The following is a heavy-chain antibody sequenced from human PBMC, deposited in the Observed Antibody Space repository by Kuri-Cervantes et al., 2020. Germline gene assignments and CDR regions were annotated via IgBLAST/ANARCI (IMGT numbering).Heavy chain of an antibody. Sequence: GESLKISCAASGFTFSSYWMSWVRQAPGKGLEWVANIKQDGSEKYYVDSVKGRFTISRDNAKNSLYLQMTSLRTEDTAVYYCAQGGRWERNYFDNWGQGTLVTVSS. CDR2: IKQDGSEK. J-gene: IGHJ4*02. V-gene: IGHV3-7*01. D-gene: IGHD1-26*01. CDR1: GFTFSSYW. CDR3: AQGGRWERNYFDN.